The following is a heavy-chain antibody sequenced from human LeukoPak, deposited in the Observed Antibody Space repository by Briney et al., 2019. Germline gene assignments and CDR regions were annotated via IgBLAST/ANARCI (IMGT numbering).Heavy chain of an antibody. Sequence: GGSLRLSCAASGFTFSSYWMSWVRQAPGKGLEWVANIKQDGSEKYYVDSVKGRFTISRDNAKNSLYLQMNSLRAEDTAVYYCARAGLYYDSSGYYLFDSWGQGTLVTVSS. CDR3: ARAGLYYDSSGYYLFDS. CDR2: IKQDGSEK. V-gene: IGHV3-7*01. D-gene: IGHD3-22*01. CDR1: GFTFSSYW. J-gene: IGHJ4*02.